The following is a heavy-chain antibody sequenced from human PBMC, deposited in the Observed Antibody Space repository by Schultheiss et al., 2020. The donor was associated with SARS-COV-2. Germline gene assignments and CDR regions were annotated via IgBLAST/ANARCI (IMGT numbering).Heavy chain of an antibody. CDR2: ISYDGSNK. V-gene: IGHV3-33*05. D-gene: IGHD5-12*01. Sequence: GGSLRLSCAASGFTFSSYGMHWVRQAPGKGLEWVAVISYDGSNKYYADSVKGRFTISRDNAKNSLYLQMNSLRAEDTAVYYCARSGGYSGYDYFDYWGQGTLVTVSS. CDR3: ARSGGYSGYDYFDY. CDR1: GFTFSSYG. J-gene: IGHJ4*02.